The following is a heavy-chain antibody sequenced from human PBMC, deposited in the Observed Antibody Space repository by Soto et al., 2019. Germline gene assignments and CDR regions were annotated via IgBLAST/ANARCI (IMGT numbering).Heavy chain of an antibody. D-gene: IGHD6-6*01. CDR2: ISGSGGST. V-gene: IGHV3-23*01. CDR1: GFTFSSYA. J-gene: IGHJ3*02. CDR3: EKDRHILSIAASNDDFDI. Sequence: GGSLRLSCAASGFTFSSYAMSWVRQAPGKGLEWVSAISGSGGSTYYADSVKGRLTISRDKAKNTLYLQMNSLRDEDTAVYYCEKDRHILSIAASNDDFDIWGQGKMVTVSS.